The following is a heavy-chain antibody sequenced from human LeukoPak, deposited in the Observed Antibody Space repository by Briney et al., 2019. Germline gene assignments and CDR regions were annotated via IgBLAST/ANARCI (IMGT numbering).Heavy chain of an antibody. J-gene: IGHJ4*02. V-gene: IGHV4-39*07. Sequence: SETLSLTCTVSGGSISSGDYYWSWIRQPPGKGLEWIGEINHGGSTNYNPSLKSRVTILVDTSNNQFSLKLSSVTAADAAVYYCARATYYYDSGGYRGGYYFDYWGQGTLVTVSS. D-gene: IGHD3-22*01. CDR2: INHGGST. CDR1: GGSISSGDYY. CDR3: ARATYYYDSGGYRGGYYFDY.